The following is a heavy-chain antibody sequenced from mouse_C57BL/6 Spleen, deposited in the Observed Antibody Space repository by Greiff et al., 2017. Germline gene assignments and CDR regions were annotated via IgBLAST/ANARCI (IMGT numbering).Heavy chain of an antibody. D-gene: IGHD2-3*01. J-gene: IGHJ1*03. V-gene: IGHV1-15*01. Sequence: QVHVKQSGAELVRPGASVTLSCKASGYTFTDYEMHWVKQTPVHGLEWIGAIDPETGGTAYNQKFKGKAILTADKSSSTAYMELRSLTSEDSAVYYCTRKDGYYDLRYFDVWGTGTTVTGSS. CDR3: TRKDGYYDLRYFDV. CDR1: GYTFTDYE. CDR2: IDPETGGT.